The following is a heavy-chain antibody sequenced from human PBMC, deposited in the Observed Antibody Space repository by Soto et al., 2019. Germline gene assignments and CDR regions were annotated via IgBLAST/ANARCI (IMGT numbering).Heavy chain of an antibody. D-gene: IGHD1-26*01. CDR2: INPSGGNT. CDR1: GYTFTSYY. J-gene: IGHJ5*02. Sequence: ASVKVSCKASGYTFTSYYMHWVRQAPGQGLEWMGIINPSGGNTSYAQKFQGRVTMTRDTSTSTVYMELSSLRSEDTALYYCARVNGRSFWFAPWGQGTLVTVSS. V-gene: IGHV1-46*01. CDR3: ARVNGRSFWFAP.